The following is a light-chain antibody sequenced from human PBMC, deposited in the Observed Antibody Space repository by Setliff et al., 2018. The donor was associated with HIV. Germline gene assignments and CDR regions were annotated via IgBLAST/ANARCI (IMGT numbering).Light chain of an antibody. J-gene: IGLJ1*01. CDR1: SSNFGAGYD. CDR3: QSYDSSLSAYV. V-gene: IGLV1-40*01. Sequence: QSALAQPPSVSGTPGQRVTISCTGSSSNFGAGYDVHWYQQLPGTAPKLLISGNNNRPSGVPDRFSGSKSGTSASLAITGLQAEDGADYYCQSYDSSLSAYVFGTGTKVTVL. CDR2: GNN.